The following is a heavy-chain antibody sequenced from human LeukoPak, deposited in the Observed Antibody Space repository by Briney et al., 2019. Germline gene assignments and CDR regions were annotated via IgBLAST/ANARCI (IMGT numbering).Heavy chain of an antibody. CDR2: INPNSGGT. V-gene: IGHV1-2*02. Sequence: GASVKVSCKASGYTFTGYYMHWVRQAPGQGLEWMGWINPNSGGTNYAQKFRGRVTMTRDTSISTAYMELSRLRSDDTAVYYCARDDYCTNGVCQDYWGQGTLVTVSS. CDR3: ARDDYCTNGVCQDY. D-gene: IGHD2-8*01. J-gene: IGHJ4*02. CDR1: GYTFTGYY.